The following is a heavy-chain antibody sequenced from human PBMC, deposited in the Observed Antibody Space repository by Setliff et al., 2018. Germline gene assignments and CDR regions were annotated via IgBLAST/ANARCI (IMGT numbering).Heavy chain of an antibody. V-gene: IGHV3-74*01. Sequence: HPGGSLRLSCVVSGPMFSRYWIHWVRQSPGKGLVWVARINGDGSSASYADSVEGRFTISRDNAKNTVYLQMNSLGVDDTAVYYCARDWGAAGSTNAFDIWGQGTMVTVSS. D-gene: IGHD6-25*01. J-gene: IGHJ3*02. CDR2: INGDGSSA. CDR3: ARDWGAAGSTNAFDI. CDR1: GPMFSRYW.